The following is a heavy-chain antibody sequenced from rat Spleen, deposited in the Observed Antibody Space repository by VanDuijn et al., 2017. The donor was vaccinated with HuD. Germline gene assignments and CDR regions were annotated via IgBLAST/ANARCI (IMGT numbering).Heavy chain of an antibody. CDR1: GFTFSDYN. CDR2: ISYDGSST. J-gene: IGHJ2*01. CDR3: ARHGPWELLDY. Sequence: EVQLVESGGGLVQPGRSLKLSCAASGFTFSDYNMAWVRQAPQKGMEWVATISYDGSSTYDRDSVKGRFTIHRDNAKSTLYLQMDSLRSEDTATYYCARHGPWELLDYWGQGVMVTVSS. D-gene: IGHD5-1*01. V-gene: IGHV5-7*01.